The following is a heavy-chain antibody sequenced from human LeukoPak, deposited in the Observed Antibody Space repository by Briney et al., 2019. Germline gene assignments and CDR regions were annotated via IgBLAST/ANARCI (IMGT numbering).Heavy chain of an antibody. Sequence: SETLSLTCAVYGGTFSGYYWSWIRQPPGKRLEWVGESNDSGGTNYNPSLKSRVTISADKSKNQVSLKLTSVTAADTAVYYCARGIAAAPERAFDIWGQGTMVTVSS. CDR1: GGTFSGYY. D-gene: IGHD6-13*01. CDR2: SNDSGGT. J-gene: IGHJ3*02. V-gene: IGHV4-34*01. CDR3: ARGIAAAPERAFDI.